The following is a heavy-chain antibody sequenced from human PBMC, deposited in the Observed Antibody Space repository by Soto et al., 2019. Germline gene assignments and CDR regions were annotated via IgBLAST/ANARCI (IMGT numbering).Heavy chain of an antibody. D-gene: IGHD3-22*01. Sequence: ASVKVSCKTSGYTFTSYGISWVRQAPGQGLEWMGWITANNVNTNYAQKFQGRVTMTTDTSTATAYMELRSLRSDDTAVYYCARDMGGYYFEPNDYWGQGTLVTVSS. CDR2: ITANNVNT. CDR3: ARDMGGYYFEPNDY. V-gene: IGHV1-18*01. J-gene: IGHJ4*02. CDR1: GYTFTSYG.